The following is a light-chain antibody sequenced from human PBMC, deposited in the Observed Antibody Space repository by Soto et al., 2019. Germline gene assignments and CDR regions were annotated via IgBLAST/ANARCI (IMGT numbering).Light chain of an antibody. V-gene: IGKV1-5*03. CDR2: KAS. CDR3: RHYNTYSPPYT. CDR1: QSINYW. Sequence: DVQMTQFPSTLSASVGDRVTITCRASQSINYWLAWYKQKPGKAPNVLIYKASSLESGVPSRFSGSGSGTEFTLTITNLQPDQFATCYCRHYNTYSPPYTFGPGTQLEIK. J-gene: IGKJ2*01.